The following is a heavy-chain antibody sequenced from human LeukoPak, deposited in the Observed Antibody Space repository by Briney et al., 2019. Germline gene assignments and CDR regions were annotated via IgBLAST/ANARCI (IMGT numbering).Heavy chain of an antibody. Sequence: ASVKVSCKASGYTFTSYDINWVRQATGQGLEWMGWMNPNSGNRGYAQKFQGRVTMTRNTAISTAYMELSSLRSEDTAVYYCARGLRYYDSSGYYSFDLWGQGTLVTVSS. V-gene: IGHV1-8*01. CDR1: GYTFTSYD. CDR3: ARGLRYYDSSGYYSFDL. CDR2: MNPNSGNR. J-gene: IGHJ5*02. D-gene: IGHD3-22*01.